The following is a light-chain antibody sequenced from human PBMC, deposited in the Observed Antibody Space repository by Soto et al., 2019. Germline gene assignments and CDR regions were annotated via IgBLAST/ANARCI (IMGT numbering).Light chain of an antibody. J-gene: IGLJ3*02. CDR2: STN. V-gene: IGLV7-43*01. CDR1: TGAVTSGYY. CDR3: LVFYGGAGV. Sequence: QAVVTQEPSLTVYPGGTVTLTCASSTGAVTSGYYPNWFQQKPGQAPRPLIYSTNIRHSWTPAWFSGSLLGGKAALTLSGVQPEDEAEYYCLVFYGGAGVFGGGTKLTVL.